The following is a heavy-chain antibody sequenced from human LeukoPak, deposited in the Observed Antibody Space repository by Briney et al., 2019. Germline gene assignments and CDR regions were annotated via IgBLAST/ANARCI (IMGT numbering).Heavy chain of an antibody. CDR3: ARVQISLGAFDI. CDR2: IYHSGST. V-gene: IGHV4-30-2*01. Sequence: SETLSLNCAVSGGSISSGGYSWSWIRQPPGEGLEWIGYIYHSGSTYYNPSLKSRVTISVARSKNQFSLKLSSVTAADTAVYYCARVQISLGAFDIWGQGTMVTVSS. CDR1: GGSISSGGYS. J-gene: IGHJ3*02.